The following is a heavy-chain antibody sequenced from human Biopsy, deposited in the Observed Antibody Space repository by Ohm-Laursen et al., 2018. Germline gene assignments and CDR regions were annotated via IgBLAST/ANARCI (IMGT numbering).Heavy chain of an antibody. CDR3: ATPFQYYDSWGGYPPFDH. V-gene: IGHV1-69*10. CDR1: GGTFSNYA. J-gene: IGHJ4*02. CDR2: IIAVSGLV. Sequence: ASVKVSCNAPGGTFSNYAISWVRQAPGEGLEWMGGIIAVSGLVNYAPKFQGRVSITADKSTTTAYMELSNLKSEDTAVYYCATPFQYYDSWGGYPPFDHWGQGTLVTVSS. D-gene: IGHD3-3*01.